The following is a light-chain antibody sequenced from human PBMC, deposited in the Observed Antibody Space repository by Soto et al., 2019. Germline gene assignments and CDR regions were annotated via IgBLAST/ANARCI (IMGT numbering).Light chain of an antibody. Sequence: DIVMTQSPVSLPVTPGESASISCRSSQTLLYRNGNNYLNWYLQKPGQSPQLLIFLASTRASGVPDRISGSGSGTDFTLRISRVEAEDVGVYYCTQALQRPATFSGGTKVEIK. CDR2: LAS. V-gene: IGKV2-28*01. J-gene: IGKJ4*01. CDR3: TQALQRPAT. CDR1: QTLLYRNGNNY.